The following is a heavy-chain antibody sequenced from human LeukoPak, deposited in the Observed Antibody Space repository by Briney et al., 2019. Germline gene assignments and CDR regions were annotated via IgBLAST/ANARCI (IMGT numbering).Heavy chain of an antibody. CDR1: GGSISSYY. CDR2: IYYSGST. Sequence: PSETLSLTCTVSGGSISSYYWSWIRQPPGKGLEWIGYIYYSGSTNYNPSLKSRVTTSVDTSKNQFSLKLSSVTAADTAVYYCARVSGDYVWGSYRYYYFDYWGQGTLVTVSS. D-gene: IGHD3-16*02. V-gene: IGHV4-59*12. CDR3: ARVSGDYVWGSYRYYYFDY. J-gene: IGHJ4*02.